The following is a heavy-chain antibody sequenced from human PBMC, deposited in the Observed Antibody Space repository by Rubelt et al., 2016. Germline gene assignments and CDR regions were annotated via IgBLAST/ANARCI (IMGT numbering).Heavy chain of an antibody. J-gene: IGHJ4*02. V-gene: IGHV3-7*03. D-gene: IGHD3-3*01. CDR3: ARSSDTYDFWSTFLDY. CDR1: GFTFSSYW. CDR2: IKQDGSEK. Sequence: EVQLVESGGGLVQPGGSLRLSCAASGFTFSSYWMSWVRQAPGKGLEWVANIKQDGSEKYYVDSVKGRFTISRDNAKNSRYLQMNSLRAEDTAVYYCARSSDTYDFWSTFLDYWGQGTLVTVSS.